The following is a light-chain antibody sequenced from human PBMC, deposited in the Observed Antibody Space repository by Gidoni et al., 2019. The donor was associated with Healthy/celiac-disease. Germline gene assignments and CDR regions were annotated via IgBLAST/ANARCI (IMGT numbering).Light chain of an antibody. Sequence: EIVLTQYPATLSLSPGERATLSCRASQIVSSYLAWYQQKPGQAPRLLIYDASNRATGIPARFSGSGSGTDFTLTISSLEPEDFAVYYCQQRSNWPWTFGQGTKVEIK. CDR1: QIVSSY. CDR3: QQRSNWPWT. V-gene: IGKV3-11*01. CDR2: DAS. J-gene: IGKJ1*01.